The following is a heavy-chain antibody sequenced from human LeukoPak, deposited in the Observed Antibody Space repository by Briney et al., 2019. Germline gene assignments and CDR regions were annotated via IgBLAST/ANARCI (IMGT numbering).Heavy chain of an antibody. Sequence: SETLSLTCTVSGGSKPNYDYYWSWIRQPPGKGLEWIGCIFNSGSTNYNPSLKSRVTMSVDTSKNQFSLKLSSVTAADTAVYYCASGSIVGVLWGWGQGTLVTVSS. V-gene: IGHV4-61*08. CDR1: GGSKPNYDYY. CDR2: IFNSGST. J-gene: IGHJ4*02. D-gene: IGHD1-26*01. CDR3: ASGSIVGVLWG.